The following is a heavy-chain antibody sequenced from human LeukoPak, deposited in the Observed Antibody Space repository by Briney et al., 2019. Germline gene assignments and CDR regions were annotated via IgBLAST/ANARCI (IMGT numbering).Heavy chain of an antibody. CDR1: GGSISSYY. V-gene: IGHV4-59*08. J-gene: IGHJ6*02. CDR2: IYYSGST. CDR3: ARTASYAGPSNYYYYYGMDV. Sequence: SETLSLTCTVSGGSISSYYWSWIRQPPGKGLEWIGCIYYSGSTNYNPSLKSRVTISVDTSKNQFSLKLSSVTAADTAVYYCARTASYAGPSNYYYYYGMDVWGQGTTVTVSS. D-gene: IGHD1-26*01.